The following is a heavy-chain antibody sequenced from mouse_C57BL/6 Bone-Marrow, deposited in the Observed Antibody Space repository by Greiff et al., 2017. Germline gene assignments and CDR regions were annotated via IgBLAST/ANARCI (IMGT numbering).Heavy chain of an antibody. CDR3: ARRGYYYGSSIFDY. D-gene: IGHD1-1*01. Sequence: SGAELVRPGTSVKVSCKASGYAFTNYLIEWVKQRPGQGLEWIGVINPGSGGTNYNEKFKGKATLTADKSSSTAYMQLSSLTSEDSAVYFCARRGYYYGSSIFDYWGQGTTLTVSS. CDR1: GYAFTNYL. J-gene: IGHJ2*01. V-gene: IGHV1-54*01. CDR2: INPGSGGT.